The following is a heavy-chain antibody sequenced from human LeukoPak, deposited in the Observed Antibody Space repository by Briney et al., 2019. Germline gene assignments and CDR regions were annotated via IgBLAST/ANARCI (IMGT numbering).Heavy chain of an antibody. D-gene: IGHD5-18*01. Sequence: SETLSLTCTVSGGSISSYYWSWIRQPAGQGLEWVGHIYTSGSTNHNPSLKSRVTMSVDTSKNQFSLKLSSVTAADTAVYYCAHSTAMADFDYWGQGTLVTVSS. CDR2: IYTSGST. CDR1: GGSISSYY. J-gene: IGHJ4*02. V-gene: IGHV4-4*07. CDR3: AHSTAMADFDY.